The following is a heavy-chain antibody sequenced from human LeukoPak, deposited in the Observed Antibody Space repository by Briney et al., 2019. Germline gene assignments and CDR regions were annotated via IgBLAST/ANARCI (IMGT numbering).Heavy chain of an antibody. V-gene: IGHV3-30-3*01. CDR3: ASDRVLLWFGELNY. CDR1: GFTFSSYA. D-gene: IGHD3-10*01. J-gene: IGHJ4*02. Sequence: PGRSLRLSCAASGFTFSSYAIHWVRQAPGKGLEWVAVISYDGSNKYYADSVKGRFTISRDNSTNTLYLQMNSLRAEDTAVYYCASDRVLLWFGELNYWGQGTLVTVSS. CDR2: ISYDGSNK.